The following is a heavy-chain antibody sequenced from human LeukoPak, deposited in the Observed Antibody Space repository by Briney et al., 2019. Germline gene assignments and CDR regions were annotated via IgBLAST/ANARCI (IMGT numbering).Heavy chain of an antibody. CDR3: ARYIVSYPHDAFDI. CDR1: GYSISSGYY. D-gene: IGHD1-26*01. Sequence: PPETLSLTCTVSGYSISSGYYWGWIRQPPGKGLEWIGSIYHSGSTYYNPSLKSRVTISVDTSKKQFSLKLSSVTAADTAFYYCARYIVSYPHDAFDIWGQGTMVTVSS. V-gene: IGHV4-38-2*02. J-gene: IGHJ3*02. CDR2: IYHSGST.